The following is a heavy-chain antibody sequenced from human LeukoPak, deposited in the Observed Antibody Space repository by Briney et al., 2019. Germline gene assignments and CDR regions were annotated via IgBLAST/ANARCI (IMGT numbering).Heavy chain of an antibody. V-gene: IGHV4-59*12. CDR3: ARNPTPRYCSSTSCYTVAPAMVDY. J-gene: IGHJ4*02. CDR2: IYHSGST. CDR1: GGSISSYY. D-gene: IGHD2-2*02. Sequence: SETLSLTCTVSGGSISSYYWSWIRQPPGKGLEWIGYIYHSGSTYYNPSLKSRVTISVDRSKNQFSLKLSSVTAADTAVYYCARNPTPRYCSSTSCYTVAPAMVDYWGQGTLVTVSS.